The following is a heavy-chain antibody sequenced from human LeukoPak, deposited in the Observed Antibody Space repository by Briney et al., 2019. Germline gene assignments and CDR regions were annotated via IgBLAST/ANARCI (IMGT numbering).Heavy chain of an antibody. Sequence: GGSLGLSCAASGFTFSSYGMHWVRQAPGKGLEWVAVISYDGSNKYYADSVKGRFTISRDNSKNTLYLQMNSLRAEDTAVYYCAKGGNIVVVPAARRSPLDYWGQGTLVTVSS. V-gene: IGHV3-30*18. CDR3: AKGGNIVVVPAARRSPLDY. CDR2: ISYDGSNK. CDR1: GFTFSSYG. J-gene: IGHJ4*02. D-gene: IGHD2-2*01.